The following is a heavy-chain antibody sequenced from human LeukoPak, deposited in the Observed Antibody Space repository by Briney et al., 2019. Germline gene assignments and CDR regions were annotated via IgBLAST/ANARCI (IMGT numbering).Heavy chain of an antibody. CDR3: VRGVPVTPGIDY. Sequence: GGSLRLSCAASGFTFSGYWMHWVRQPPGKGLVWVSQICTDETTIRYADSVKGRFTISRDNAKNTLYLQMSSLRVEDTAVYYCVRGVPVTPGIDYWGQGTLVTVSS. CDR1: GFTFSGYW. D-gene: IGHD2-2*01. J-gene: IGHJ4*02. V-gene: IGHV3-74*01. CDR2: ICTDETTI.